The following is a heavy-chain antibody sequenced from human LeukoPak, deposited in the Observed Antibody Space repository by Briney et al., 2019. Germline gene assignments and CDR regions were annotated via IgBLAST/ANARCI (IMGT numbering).Heavy chain of an antibody. J-gene: IGHJ4*02. CDR3: ARGGGNFY. CDR1: GGSISSSSYY. CDR2: IYYSGST. V-gene: IGHV4-39*07. D-gene: IGHD4-23*01. Sequence: KPSETLSLTCTVSGGSISSSSYYWGWIRQPPGKGLEWIGSIYYSGSTYYNPSLKSRVTISVDTSKNQFSLKLSSVTAADTAVYYCARGGGNFYWGQGTLVTVSS.